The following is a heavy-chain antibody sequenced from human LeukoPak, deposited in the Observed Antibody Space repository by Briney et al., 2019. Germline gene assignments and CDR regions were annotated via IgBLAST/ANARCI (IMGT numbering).Heavy chain of an antibody. CDR3: ARQLGYCSSTSCYTKNWFDP. D-gene: IGHD2-2*02. CDR1: GYSISSGYY. CDR2: IYHSGST. Sequence: SETLSLTCAVSGYSISSGYYWGWIRQPPGKGLEWIGSIYHSGSTYYNPSLKSRVPISVDTSKNQFSLKLSSVTAADTAVYYCARQLGYCSSTSCYTKNWFDPWGQGTLVTVSS. J-gene: IGHJ5*02. V-gene: IGHV4-38-2*01.